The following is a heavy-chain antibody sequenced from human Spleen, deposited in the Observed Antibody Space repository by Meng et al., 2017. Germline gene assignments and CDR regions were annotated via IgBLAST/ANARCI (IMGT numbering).Heavy chain of an antibody. CDR3: ARDDRITSYYYYYGMDV. J-gene: IGHJ6*02. Sequence: SETLSLTCAVYGGSFSGYYWSWIRQPPGKGLEWIGEINHSGSTNYNPSLKSRVTISVDTSKNQFSLKLSSVTAADTAVYYCARDDRITSYYYYYGMDVWGQGTTVTVSS. CDR1: GGSFSGYY. V-gene: IGHV4-34*01. D-gene: IGHD1-14*01. CDR2: INHSGST.